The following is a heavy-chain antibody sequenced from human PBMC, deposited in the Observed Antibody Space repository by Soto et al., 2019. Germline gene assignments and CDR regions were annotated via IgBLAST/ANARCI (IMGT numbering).Heavy chain of an antibody. CDR3: AFEGLWFGEFPYYYYGMDV. CDR1: GFTFSSYS. J-gene: IGHJ6*02. CDR2: ISSSSSYI. Sequence: PGGSLRLSCSASGFTFSSYSMNWVHQAPGKGLEWVSSISSSSSYIYYADSVKGRFTISRDNAKNSLYLQMNSLRAEDTAVYYCAFEGLWFGEFPYYYYGMDVWGQGTTVTVSS. D-gene: IGHD3-10*01. V-gene: IGHV3-21*01.